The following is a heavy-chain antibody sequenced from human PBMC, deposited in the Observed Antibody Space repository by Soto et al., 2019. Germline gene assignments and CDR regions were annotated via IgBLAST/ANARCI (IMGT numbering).Heavy chain of an antibody. D-gene: IGHD2-15*01. CDR3: AKTVGGSGGGRCYGAYAMDV. V-gene: IGHV3-23*01. CDR2: VSASGTST. Sequence: EVQLLESGGGLVQPGGSLRLSCAASGFTFDTYAMSWVRQTPGKGLEWVSTVSASGTSTYYTDSVKGRFTISRDNSKNLCELRMNRLRAADTAVYYCAKTVGGSGGGRCYGAYAMDVWGHGTTVTVSS. J-gene: IGHJ6*02. CDR1: GFTFDTYA.